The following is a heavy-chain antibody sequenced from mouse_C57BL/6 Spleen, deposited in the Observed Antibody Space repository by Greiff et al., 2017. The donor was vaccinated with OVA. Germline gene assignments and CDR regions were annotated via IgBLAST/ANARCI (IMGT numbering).Heavy chain of an antibody. J-gene: IGHJ2*01. V-gene: IGHV5-17*01. CDR3: ARDYYGSRGSYYFDY. D-gene: IGHD1-1*01. CDR1: GFTFSDYG. Sequence: EVKVEESGGGLVKPGGSLKLSCAASGFTFSDYGMHWVRQAPEKGLEWVAYISSGSSTIYYADTVKGRFTISRDNAKNTLFLQMTSLRSEDTAMYYCARDYYGSRGSYYFDYWGQGTTLTVSS. CDR2: ISSGSSTI.